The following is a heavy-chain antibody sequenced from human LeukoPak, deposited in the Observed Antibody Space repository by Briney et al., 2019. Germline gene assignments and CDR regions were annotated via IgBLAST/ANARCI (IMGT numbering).Heavy chain of an antibody. D-gene: IGHD4-17*01. CDR1: GYSFTSYW. CDR2: IYPGDSDT. Sequence: GESLKISCKGSGYSFTSYWIGWVRQMPGKGLEWMGIIYPGDSDTRYSPSFQGHVTISADKSISTAYLQWSSLRASDTAMYYCARLIMATVTPDDYWGQGTLVTVSS. V-gene: IGHV5-51*01. J-gene: IGHJ4*02. CDR3: ARLIMATVTPDDY.